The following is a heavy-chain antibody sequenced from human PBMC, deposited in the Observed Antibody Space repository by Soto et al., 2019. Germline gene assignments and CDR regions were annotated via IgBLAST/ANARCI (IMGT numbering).Heavy chain of an antibody. CDR3: ARDFGDITMVRGVISTYGMDV. D-gene: IGHD3-10*01. V-gene: IGHV1-69*13. J-gene: IGHJ6*04. CDR2: IIPIFGTA. CDR1: GGTFSSYA. Sequence: SVKVSCKASGGTFSSYAISWVRQAPGQGLEWMGGIIPIFGTANYAQKFQGRVTITADESTSTAYMELSSLRSEDTAVYYCARDFGDITMVRGVISTYGMDVWGKGTTVTVSS.